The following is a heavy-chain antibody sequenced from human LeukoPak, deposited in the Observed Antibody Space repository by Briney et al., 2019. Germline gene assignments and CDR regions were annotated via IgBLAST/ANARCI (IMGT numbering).Heavy chain of an antibody. CDR2: IFHSGST. Sequence: SETLSFTCAVYGGSFSGYYWSWIRQPPGKGLEWIGSIFHSGSTNYNPSLKSRVTISVDTSKNQFSLKLSSVTAADTAVYYCARGFYGSAPFDYWGQGTLVTVSS. J-gene: IGHJ4*02. CDR1: GGSFSGYY. V-gene: IGHV4-59*13. D-gene: IGHD3-10*01. CDR3: ARGFYGSAPFDY.